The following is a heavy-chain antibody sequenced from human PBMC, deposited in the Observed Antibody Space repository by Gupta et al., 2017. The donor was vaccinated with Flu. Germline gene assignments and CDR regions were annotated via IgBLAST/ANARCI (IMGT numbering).Heavy chain of an antibody. D-gene: IGHD6-13*01. Sequence: EVQLVESGGGLVQPGGSLRLSCVASGFPFTSLTMNWVRQAPGKGLGWISYIGASGSHIVYADTVKGRFTVSRDDANNSLYLQMNKMRDEDTAVYYCASYRSSNWFEYWGQGTLVTVSS. V-gene: IGHV3-48*02. CDR1: GFPFTSLT. J-gene: IGHJ5*01. CDR3: ASYRSSNWFEY. CDR2: IGASGSHI.